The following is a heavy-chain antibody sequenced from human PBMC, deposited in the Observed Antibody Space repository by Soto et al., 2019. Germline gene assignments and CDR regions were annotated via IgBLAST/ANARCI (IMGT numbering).Heavy chain of an antibody. CDR2: ISAYNGNT. J-gene: IGHJ6*03. Sequence: GASVKVSCKASGYTFTSYGISWVRQAPGQGLEWMGWISAYNGNTNYAQKLLGRVTMTTDTSTSTAYMELRSLRSDDTAVYYCARDPNWSGYRPIYYYYMDVWGKGTTVTVSS. CDR1: GYTFTSYG. V-gene: IGHV1-18*01. CDR3: ARDPNWSGYRPIYYYYMDV. D-gene: IGHD3-3*01.